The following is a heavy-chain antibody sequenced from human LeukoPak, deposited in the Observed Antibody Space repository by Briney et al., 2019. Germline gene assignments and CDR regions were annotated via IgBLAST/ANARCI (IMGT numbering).Heavy chain of an antibody. CDR3: ARFCSRTSCYGFDP. CDR2: IYYSGGT. J-gene: IGHJ5*02. CDR1: GVSISNYY. Sequence: KPSETLSLTCTVSGVSISNYYWSWIRQPPGKGLEWIGYIYYSGGTNYNPSLKRRVTISLDTSKNQFSLRLSSVTAADTAVYYCARFCSRTSCYGFDPWGQGTLVTVSS. D-gene: IGHD2-2*01. V-gene: IGHV4-59*01.